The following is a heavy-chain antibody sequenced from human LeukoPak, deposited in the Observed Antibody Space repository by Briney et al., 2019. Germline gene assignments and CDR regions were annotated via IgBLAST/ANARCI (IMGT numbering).Heavy chain of an antibody. D-gene: IGHD2-21*02. V-gene: IGHV4-34*01. Sequence: SETLSLTCAVYGGSFSGYYWSWIRQPPGKGLEWIGEINHSGSTYYNPSLKSRVTISVDTSKNQFSLKLSSVTAADTAVYYCARQRIGGDKRLYYCYYYGMDVWGQGTTVTVSS. CDR3: ARQRIGGDKRLYYCYYYGMDV. CDR2: INHSGST. CDR1: GGSFSGYY. J-gene: IGHJ6*02.